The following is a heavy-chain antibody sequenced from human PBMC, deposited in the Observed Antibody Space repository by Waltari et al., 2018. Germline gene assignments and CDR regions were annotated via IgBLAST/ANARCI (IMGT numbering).Heavy chain of an antibody. D-gene: IGHD5-18*01. J-gene: IGHJ4*02. CDR1: GFTFSSYS. CDR3: ARGGYSYGPNNDYFDY. Sequence: EVQLVESGGGLVKPGGSLRLSCAASGFTFSSYSMNWVRQAPGKGLEWVSSISSSSSYIYYADSVKSRFTISRDNAKNSLYLQMNSLRAEDTAVYYCARGGYSYGPNNDYFDYWGQGTLVTVSS. V-gene: IGHV3-21*01. CDR2: ISSSSSYI.